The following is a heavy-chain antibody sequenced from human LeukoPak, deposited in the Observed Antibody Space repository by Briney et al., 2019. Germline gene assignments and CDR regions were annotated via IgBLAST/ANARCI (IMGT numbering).Heavy chain of an antibody. CDR1: VFTLSTYG. J-gene: IGHJ5*02. CDR3: EKDRMETLIGNWFDR. V-gene: IGHV3-30*18. CDR2: ISYDGRHK. Sequence: GRTLSLSRAGSVFTLSTYGMHWLRQTPAKGREGVAVISYDGRHKYYEDSVKGRFTISRDNSKNTLYLQMRSLRAEDTAVYYCEKDRMETLIGNWFDRWGQGTLVTVSS. D-gene: IGHD4-23*01.